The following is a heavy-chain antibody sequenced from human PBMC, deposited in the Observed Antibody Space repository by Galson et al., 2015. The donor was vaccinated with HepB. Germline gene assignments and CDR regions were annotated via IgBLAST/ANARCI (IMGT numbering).Heavy chain of an antibody. Sequence: SLRLSCAASGFTFSDYAMSWVRQAPGKGLEWVSAISGSGRSTYYADSVKGRFTISRDTSRNTVSLQMNGLRADDTAVYYCAREQPPYYYDSSGFYLRHWGQGTRVTVSS. D-gene: IGHD3-22*01. CDR2: ISGSGRST. CDR1: GFTFSDYA. CDR3: AREQPPYYYDSSGFYLRH. J-gene: IGHJ1*01. V-gene: IGHV3-23*01.